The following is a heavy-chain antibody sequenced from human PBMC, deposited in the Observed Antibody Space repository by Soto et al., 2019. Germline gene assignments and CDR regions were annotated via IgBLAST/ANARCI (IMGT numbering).Heavy chain of an antibody. D-gene: IGHD1-26*01. J-gene: IGHJ6*02. V-gene: IGHV3-30-3*01. CDR3: ARGRVGATGYYYYGMDV. CDR2: ISYDGSNK. Sequence: QVQLVESGGGVVQPGRSLRLSCAASGFTFSSYAMHWVRQAPGKGLEWVAVISYDGSNKYYADSVKGRFTISRDNSKNTLYLQMNSTRAEDTAVYYCARGRVGATGYYYYGMDVWGQGTTVTVSS. CDR1: GFTFSSYA.